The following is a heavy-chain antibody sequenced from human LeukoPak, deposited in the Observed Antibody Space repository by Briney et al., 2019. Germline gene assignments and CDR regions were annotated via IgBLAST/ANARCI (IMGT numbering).Heavy chain of an antibody. J-gene: IGHJ4*02. CDR3: ARAGIAAAGTSTWDYFDY. CDR1: GYTFTSYD. CDR2: MNPNSGNT. V-gene: IGHV1-8*01. D-gene: IGHD6-13*01. Sequence: ASVKVSCKASGYTFTSYDINWVRQATGQGLEWMGWMNPNSGNTGYAQKFQGRVTMTRNTSISTAYMELSSLRSEDTAVYYCARAGIAAAGTSTWDYFDYWGQGTLVTVSS.